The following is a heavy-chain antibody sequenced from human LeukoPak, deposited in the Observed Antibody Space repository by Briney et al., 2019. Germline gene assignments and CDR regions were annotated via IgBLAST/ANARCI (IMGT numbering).Heavy chain of an antibody. CDR3: ARVKGIDAFDI. J-gene: IGHJ3*02. Sequence: PSETLSLTCTVSGGSISSYYWSWIRQPPGKGLEWIGYIYYSGSTNYNPSLKSRVTISVDTSKNQFSLKLGSVTAADTAVYYCARVKGIDAFDIWGQGTMVTVSS. CDR2: IYYSGST. V-gene: IGHV4-59*01. CDR1: GGSISSYY.